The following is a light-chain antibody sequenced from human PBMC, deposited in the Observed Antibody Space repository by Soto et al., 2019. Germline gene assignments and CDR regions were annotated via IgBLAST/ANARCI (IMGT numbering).Light chain of an antibody. V-gene: IGKV3-15*01. J-gene: IGKJ1*01. Sequence: EIVMTQSPAILSVSPGERATLSCRASQSVSSNLAWYQQKPGQTPRLLIYGASTRATGIPARFSGSGSGTDFTLTISSLEPEDFAVYYCQQRSNWPTFGQGTKVDI. CDR1: QSVSSN. CDR3: QQRSNWPT. CDR2: GAS.